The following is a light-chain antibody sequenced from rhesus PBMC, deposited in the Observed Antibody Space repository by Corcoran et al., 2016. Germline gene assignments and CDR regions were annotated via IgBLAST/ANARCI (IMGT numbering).Light chain of an antibody. CDR2: AAS. CDR1: QGISNW. V-gene: IGKV1-18*01. CDR3: QQGYHSPWT. Sequence: DIQMTQSPSSLSASVGDKVTITCRASQGISNWLAWYQQKPGKAPKLLIYAASNLQSGVPSRFSVSGTVTDYPLTLSSLHPEDFATYSCQQGYHSPWTFGQGTKVEIK. J-gene: IGKJ1*01.